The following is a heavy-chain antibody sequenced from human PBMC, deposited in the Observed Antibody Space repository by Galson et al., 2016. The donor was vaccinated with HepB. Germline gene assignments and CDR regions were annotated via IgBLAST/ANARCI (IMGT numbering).Heavy chain of an antibody. CDR1: GFPFDDYA. CDR3: AKSGGMNYYYYMDV. CDR2: ISWNSGSI. V-gene: IGHV3-9*01. J-gene: IGHJ6*03. D-gene: IGHD1-26*01. Sequence: SLRLSCAASGFPFDDYAMHWVRQAPGKGLEWVSRISWNSGSIDYAGSVKGRFTISRDNAKNSLHLQMNSLRAEDTALYYCAKSGGMNYYYYMDVWGKGTTVTVSS.